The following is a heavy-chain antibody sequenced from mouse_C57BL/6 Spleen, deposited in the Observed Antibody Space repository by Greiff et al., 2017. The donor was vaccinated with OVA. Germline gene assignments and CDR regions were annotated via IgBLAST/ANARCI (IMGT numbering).Heavy chain of an antibody. CDR3: ARDWDGGYFDV. CDR2: ISSGGSYT. Sequence: EVQGVESGGDLVKPGGSLKLSCAASGFTFSSYGMSWVRQTPDKRLEWVATISSGGSYTYYPDSVKGRFTISRDNAKNTLYLQMSSLKSEDTAMYYCARDWDGGYFDVWGTGTTVTVSS. V-gene: IGHV5-6*01. J-gene: IGHJ1*03. D-gene: IGHD4-1*01. CDR1: GFTFSSYG.